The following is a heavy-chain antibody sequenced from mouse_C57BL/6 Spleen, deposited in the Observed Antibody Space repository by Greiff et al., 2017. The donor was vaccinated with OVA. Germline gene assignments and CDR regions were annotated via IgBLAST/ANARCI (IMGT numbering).Heavy chain of an antibody. CDR1: GYAFSSSW. CDR3: ARRHYGSSHPDY. J-gene: IGHJ2*01. V-gene: IGHV1-82*01. CDR2: IYPGDGDT. Sequence: VQLQQSGPELVKPGASVKISCKASGYAFSSSWMNWVKQRPGKGLEWIGRIYPGDGDTNYNGKFKGKATLTADKSSSTAYMQLSSLTSEDSAVYFCARRHYGSSHPDYWGQGTTLTVSS. D-gene: IGHD1-1*01.